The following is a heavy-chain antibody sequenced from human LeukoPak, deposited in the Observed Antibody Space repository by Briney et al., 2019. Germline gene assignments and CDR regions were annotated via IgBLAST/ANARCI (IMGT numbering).Heavy chain of an antibody. V-gene: IGHV4-59*08. CDR3: AGHHPRNTVDF. D-gene: IGHD2-8*02. CDR2: ISDIGSI. Sequence: GSLRLSCAASGFTFSSYAMSWIRQPPGKGLEWIAYISDIGSINYNPSLKSRVTISLDTSKNQFSLKLSSVTAAETAVYYCAGHHPRNTVDFWGQGTLVTVSS. CDR1: GFTFSSYA. J-gene: IGHJ4*02.